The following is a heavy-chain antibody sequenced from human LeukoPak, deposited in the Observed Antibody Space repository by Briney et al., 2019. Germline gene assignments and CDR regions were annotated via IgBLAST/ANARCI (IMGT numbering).Heavy chain of an antibody. J-gene: IGHJ3*02. CDR1: GGSISNYY. Sequence: KPSETLSFTCTVSGGSISNYYWSWIRQPPGKGLEWIGYIFYSGSTSYNPSLKSRVTISVDTSKNQFSLKLSSVTAADTALYYCARERGGDYSDAFDIWGQGTMVTVSS. V-gene: IGHV4-59*01. CDR2: IFYSGST. D-gene: IGHD4-11*01. CDR3: ARERGGDYSDAFDI.